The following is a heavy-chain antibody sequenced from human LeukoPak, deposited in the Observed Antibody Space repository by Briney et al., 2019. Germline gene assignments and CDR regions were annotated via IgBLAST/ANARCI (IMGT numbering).Heavy chain of an antibody. J-gene: IGHJ4*02. Sequence: PGGSLRLSCAASGFTFSDHAMSWVRQAPGKGLEGVSAIRGTGTTTFYAASVKGRFTVSRDNSKNTADLQMNSLRAEDTAVYYCAKVSWLGTLPSYHFDSRGQGTQVTVSS. V-gene: IGHV3-23*01. CDR2: IRGTGTTT. CDR3: AKVSWLGTLPSYHFDS. CDR1: GFTFSDHA. D-gene: IGHD6-19*01.